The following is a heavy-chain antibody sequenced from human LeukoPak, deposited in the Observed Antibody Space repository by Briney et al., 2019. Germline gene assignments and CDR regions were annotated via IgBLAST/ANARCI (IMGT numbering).Heavy chain of an antibody. Sequence: PGGSLRLSCAASGFSFSSYWMSWVRQTPAKGLELVANMSPDGSVRNYMDSVKGRFTISRDNAKKSVYLEMNSLRADDTAVYYCARDPGSSSFDLWGQGTLVTVSS. CDR1: GFSFSSYW. CDR3: ARDPGSSSFDL. J-gene: IGHJ4*02. D-gene: IGHD6-13*01. CDR2: MSPDGSVR. V-gene: IGHV3-7*01.